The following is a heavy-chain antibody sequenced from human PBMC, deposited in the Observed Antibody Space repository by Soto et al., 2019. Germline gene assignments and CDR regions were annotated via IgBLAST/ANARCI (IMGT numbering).Heavy chain of an antibody. CDR3: ARVNSATGSMHFDH. CDR2: ISATNTYI. Sequence: EVQLVESGGGLDKHGGSLRLTCAGSTFNFTHYTLSWVRQAPGKGLEWVSSISATNTYIFYADSVKGRFTISRDNAKKSVSLQMSSLRAEDTALYYCARVNSATGSMHFDHWGQGTLATVSS. V-gene: IGHV3-21*01. J-gene: IGHJ4*02. D-gene: IGHD3-9*01. CDR1: TFNFTHYT.